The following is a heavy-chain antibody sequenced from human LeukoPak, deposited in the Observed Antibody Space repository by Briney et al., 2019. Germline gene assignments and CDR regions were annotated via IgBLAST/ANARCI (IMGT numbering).Heavy chain of an antibody. D-gene: IGHD4-17*01. CDR2: IKQDGSEK. CDR1: GFTFSSYW. CDR3: ARDPDYGVYGGGRNY. J-gene: IGHJ4*02. Sequence: PGGSLRLSCAAPGFTFSSYWMSWVRQAPGKGLEWVANIKQDGSEKYYVDSVKGRFTISRDNAKNSLYLQMNSLRAEDTAVYYCARDPDYGVYGGGRNYWGQGTLVTVSS. V-gene: IGHV3-7*01.